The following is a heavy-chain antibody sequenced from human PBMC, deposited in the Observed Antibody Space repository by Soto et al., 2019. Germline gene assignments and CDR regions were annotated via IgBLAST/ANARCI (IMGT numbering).Heavy chain of an antibody. CDR1: GGSISSGGYS. D-gene: IGHD6-19*01. V-gene: IGHV4-30-2*01. CDR2: IYHSGST. CDR3: ARAGGLGAVAVDY. J-gene: IGHJ4*02. Sequence: QLQLQESGSGLVKPSQTLSLTCAVSGGSISSGGYSWSWIRQPPGKGLEWIGYIYHSGSTYYNPSLKSRVTISVDRSKNQFSLKLSSVTTADTAVYYCARAGGLGAVAVDYWGQGTLVTVSS.